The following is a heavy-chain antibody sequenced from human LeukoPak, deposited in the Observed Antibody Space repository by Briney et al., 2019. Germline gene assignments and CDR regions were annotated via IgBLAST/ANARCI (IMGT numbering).Heavy chain of an antibody. J-gene: IGHJ4*02. D-gene: IGHD3-22*01. V-gene: IGHV4-31*03. CDR2: IYYSGST. Sequence: SETLSLTCTVSGGSISSGGYYWSWIRQHPGKGLEWIGYIYYSGSTYYNPSLKSRVTISVDTSKNQFSLKLSSVTAADTAVYYCARGWYDSSGYRANIDYWGQGTLVTVSS. CDR1: GGSISSGGYY. CDR3: ARGWYDSSGYRANIDY.